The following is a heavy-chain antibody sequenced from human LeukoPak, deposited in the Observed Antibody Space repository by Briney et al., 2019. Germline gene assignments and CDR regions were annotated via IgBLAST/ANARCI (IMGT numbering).Heavy chain of an antibody. Sequence: GGSLRLSCAASGFSFDDYGMSWVRQAPGKGLEWVSGITWNGGSTVYADSVKGRFTISRDNAKNSLYLQMNSLRAEDTAVYYCAGSSSWVPAVFDYWGQGTLVTVSS. CDR2: ITWNGGST. D-gene: IGHD6-13*01. V-gene: IGHV3-20*04. CDR3: AGSSSWVPAVFDY. CDR1: GFSFDDYG. J-gene: IGHJ4*02.